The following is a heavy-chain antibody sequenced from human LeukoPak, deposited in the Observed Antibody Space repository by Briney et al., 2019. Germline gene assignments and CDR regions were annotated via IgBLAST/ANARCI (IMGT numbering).Heavy chain of an antibody. CDR3: AKASFGVAPNWFDP. CDR2: IRYDGSNK. V-gene: IGHV3-30*02. D-gene: IGHD3-3*01. CDR1: GFTFSSYG. Sequence: GGSLRLSCAASGFTFSSYGMHWVRQAPGKGLEWVAFIRYDGSNKYYADSVKGRLTISRDNLKNTLYLQMNSLRAEDTAVYYCAKASFGVAPNWFDPWDQGTLVTVSS. J-gene: IGHJ5*02.